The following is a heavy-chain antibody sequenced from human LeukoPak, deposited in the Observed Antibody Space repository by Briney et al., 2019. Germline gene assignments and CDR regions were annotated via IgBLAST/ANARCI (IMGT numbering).Heavy chain of an antibody. CDR3: ARHYDILTGYYSQRDWDAFDI. CDR1: GYSFTSYW. Sequence: GESLKISCKGSGYSFTSYWIGWVRQMPGKGLEWMGIIYPGDSDTRHSPSFQGQVTISADKSISTAYLQWSSLKASDTAMYYCARHYDILTGYYSQRDWDAFDIWGQGTMVTVSS. V-gene: IGHV5-51*01. CDR2: IYPGDSDT. D-gene: IGHD3-9*01. J-gene: IGHJ3*02.